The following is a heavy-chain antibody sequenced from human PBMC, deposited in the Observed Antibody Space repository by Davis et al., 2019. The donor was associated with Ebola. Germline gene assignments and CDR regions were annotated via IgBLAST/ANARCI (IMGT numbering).Heavy chain of an antibody. CDR2: ISAYNGNT. J-gene: IGHJ4*02. CDR1: GYTFTSYG. V-gene: IGHV1-18*01. CDR3: ARVAPYYYDSSGYYAWSYFDY. Sequence: ASVKVSCKASGYTFTSYGISWVRQAPGQGLEWMGWISAYNGNTNYAQKLQGRVTMTTDTSTSTAYMELRSLRSDDTAVYYCARVAPYYYDSSGYYAWSYFDYWGQGTLVTVSS. D-gene: IGHD3-22*01.